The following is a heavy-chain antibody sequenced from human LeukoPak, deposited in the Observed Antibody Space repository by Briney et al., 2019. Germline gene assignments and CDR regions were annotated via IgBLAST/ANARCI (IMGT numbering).Heavy chain of an antibody. Sequence: ASVKVSCKASGYTFTNYDINWVRQATGQGLEWMGWLNPHSGNTGYAQKFQGRVTMTRNTSISTAYMEMKRVTSDDTAVYYCARGAEAETSPLDFWGQGTLVIVS. CDR2: LNPHSGNT. CDR3: ARGAEAETSPLDF. CDR1: GYTFTNYD. V-gene: IGHV1-8*01. J-gene: IGHJ4*02. D-gene: IGHD6-13*01.